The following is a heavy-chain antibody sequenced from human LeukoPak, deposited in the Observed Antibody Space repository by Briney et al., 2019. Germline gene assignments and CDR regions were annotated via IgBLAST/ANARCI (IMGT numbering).Heavy chain of an antibody. CDR3: ARAYCGGDCFDY. D-gene: IGHD2-21*01. CDR1: GLIFRSYW. Sequence: GGSLRLSCAVSGLIFRSYWMSWVRQAPGKGLEWVSYISSSSSTIYYADSVKGRFTISRDNAKNSLYLQMNSLGAEDTAVYYCARAYCGGDCFDYWGQGTLVTVSS. V-gene: IGHV3-48*04. J-gene: IGHJ4*02. CDR2: ISSSSSTI.